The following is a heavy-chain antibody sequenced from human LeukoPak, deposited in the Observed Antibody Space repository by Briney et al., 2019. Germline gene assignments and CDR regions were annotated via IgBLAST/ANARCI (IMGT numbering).Heavy chain of an antibody. J-gene: IGHJ6*02. CDR3: ARVQLPTMDV. V-gene: IGHV4-30-2*03. D-gene: IGHD1-7*01. CDR1: GGSISSGAYY. CDR2: IYHSGST. Sequence: SQTLSLTCTVSGGSISSGAYYWSWIRQPPGKGLEWIGSIYHSGSTYYNPSLKSRVTISVDTSKNQFSLKLSSVTAADTAVYYCARVQLPTMDVWGQGTTVTVSS.